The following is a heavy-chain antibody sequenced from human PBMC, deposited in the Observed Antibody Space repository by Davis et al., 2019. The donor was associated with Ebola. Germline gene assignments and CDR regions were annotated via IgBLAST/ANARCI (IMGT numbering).Heavy chain of an antibody. J-gene: IGHJ6*02. V-gene: IGHV4-61*05. Sequence: PSETLSLTCTVSGGSISSSSYYWGWIRQPPGKGLEWIGYIYYSGSTNYNPSLKSRVTISVDTSKNQFSLKLSSVTAADTAVYYCARGGGYCSSTSCFSKYFYGLDVWGQGTTVTVSS. CDR3: ARGGGYCSSTSCFSKYFYGLDV. CDR1: GGSISSSSYY. D-gene: IGHD2-2*01. CDR2: IYYSGST.